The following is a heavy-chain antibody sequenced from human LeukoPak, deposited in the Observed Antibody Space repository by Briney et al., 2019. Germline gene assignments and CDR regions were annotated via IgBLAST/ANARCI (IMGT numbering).Heavy chain of an antibody. CDR2: MIVGSGNT. CDR1: GFTFTSSG. Sequence: ASGKLSCNASGFTFTSSGMQWVRQPRGQRLERIGWMIVGSGNTTYAKKFQERLIITTDQSANTAYTHLSSLTSEDTAVSYFSASSGYYFDYCSCYMDVWGEGTPVTVSS. J-gene: IGHJ6*03. V-gene: IGHV1-58*02. CDR3: SASSGYYFDYCSCYMDV. D-gene: IGHD3-22*01.